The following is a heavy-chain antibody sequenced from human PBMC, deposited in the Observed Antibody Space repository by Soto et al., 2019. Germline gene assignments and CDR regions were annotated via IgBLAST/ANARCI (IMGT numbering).Heavy chain of an antibody. CDR3: ARGSPSQVGGWYYFDY. CDR2: IYSGGST. V-gene: IGHV3-66*01. CDR1: GFTVSSNY. Sequence: EVQLVESGGGLVQPGGSLRLSCAASGFTVSSNYMSWVRQAPGKGLEWVSVIYSGGSTYYADSVKGRFTISRDNSKNTLYLQMNSLRAEDTAVYYCARGSPSQVGGWYYFDYWGQGTLVTVSS. D-gene: IGHD6-19*01. J-gene: IGHJ4*02.